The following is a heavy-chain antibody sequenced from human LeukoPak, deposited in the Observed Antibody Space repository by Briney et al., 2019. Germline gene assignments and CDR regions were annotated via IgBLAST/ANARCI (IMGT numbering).Heavy chain of an antibody. CDR1: GYTFTSYG. V-gene: IGHV1-69*13. J-gene: IGHJ5*02. CDR3: ARGLATGGPPQP. D-gene: IGHD6-13*01. Sequence: ASVKVSCKASGYTFTSYGISWVRQAPGQGLEWMGGIIPILGTPNHAQKFQGRVTITADESTSTVYMELSSLRSEDTAVYYCARGLATGGPPQPWGQGTLVTVSS. CDR2: IIPILGTP.